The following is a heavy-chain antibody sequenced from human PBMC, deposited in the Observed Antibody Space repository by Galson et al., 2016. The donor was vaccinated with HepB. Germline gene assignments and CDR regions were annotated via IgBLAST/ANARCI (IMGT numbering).Heavy chain of an antibody. D-gene: IGHD2-21*02. CDR1: GFTFSRYG. Sequence: SLRLSCAASGFTFSRYGMHWVRQAPGKGLEWVAVISYDGGDKQYADSVKGRFTVSRDNSKNTLFLQMNSLRVEDTVVYYCAKLDCGRDCPRDDWGQGTLVTVSS. J-gene: IGHJ4*02. CDR2: ISYDGGDK. V-gene: IGHV3-30*19. CDR3: AKLDCGRDCPRDD.